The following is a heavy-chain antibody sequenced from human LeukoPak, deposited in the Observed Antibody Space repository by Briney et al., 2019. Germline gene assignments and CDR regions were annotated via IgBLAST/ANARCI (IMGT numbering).Heavy chain of an antibody. D-gene: IGHD6-13*01. CDR3: ARGRSSSNWLDY. V-gene: IGHV3-30*01. J-gene: IGHJ4*02. CDR2: ISYDGSEK. CDR1: GFTFSDYA. Sequence: GGSLRLSRAASGFTFSDYAMHWVRQAPGKGLEWVVLISYDGSEKYYGDSVKGRFTISRDNSRNTLYLQMDSLRDEDTAVYWCARGRSSSNWLDYWGQGTLVTVSS.